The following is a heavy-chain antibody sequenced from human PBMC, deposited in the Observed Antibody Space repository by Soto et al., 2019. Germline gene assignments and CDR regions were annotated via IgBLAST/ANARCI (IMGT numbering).Heavy chain of an antibody. CDR1: GYSFTSYW. J-gene: IGHJ6*02. CDR3: ARGDYDILTGDFKSFYGMDV. D-gene: IGHD3-9*01. Sequence: PGESLKISCKGSGYSFTSYWIGWVRQMPGKGLEWMGIIYPGDSDTRYSPSFQGQVTISADKSIRTAYLQWSSLKASDTAIYYCARGDYDILTGDFKSFYGMDVWGQGTKVTGSS. V-gene: IGHV5-51*01. CDR2: IYPGDSDT.